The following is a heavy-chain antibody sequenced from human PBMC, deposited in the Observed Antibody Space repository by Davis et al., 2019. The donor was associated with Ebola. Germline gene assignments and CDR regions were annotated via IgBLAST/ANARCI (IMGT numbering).Heavy chain of an antibody. J-gene: IGHJ4*02. CDR2: ISWNSGSI. CDR3: ARARWLAFDY. D-gene: IGHD6-19*01. Sequence: SLKISCAASGFTFDDYAMHWVRQAPGKGLEWVSGISWNSGSIGYADSVKGRFTISRDNAKNSLYLQMNSLRAGDTAVYYCARARWLAFDYWGQGTLVTVSS. V-gene: IGHV3-9*01. CDR1: GFTFDDYA.